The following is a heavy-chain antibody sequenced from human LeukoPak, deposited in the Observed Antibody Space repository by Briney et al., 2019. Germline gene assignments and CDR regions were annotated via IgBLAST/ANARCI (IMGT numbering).Heavy chain of an antibody. Sequence: PSETLSLTCAVYGGSFSGYYWSWIRQPPGKGLEWIGEINHSGSTNYNPSLKSRVTISVDTSKNQFSLKLSSVTAADTAAHYCARRRGVPLSYLDYWGQGTLVTVSS. CDR3: ARRRGVPLSYLDY. J-gene: IGHJ4*02. D-gene: IGHD3-10*01. V-gene: IGHV4-34*01. CDR2: INHSGST. CDR1: GGSFSGYY.